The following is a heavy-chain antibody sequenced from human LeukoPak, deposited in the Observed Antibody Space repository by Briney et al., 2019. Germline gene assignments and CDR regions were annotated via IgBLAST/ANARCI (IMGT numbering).Heavy chain of an antibody. J-gene: IGHJ4*02. CDR2: INHSGST. Sequence: SETLSLTCAVYGGSFSGYYWSWIRQPPGKGLEWIGEINHSGSTNYNPSLKSRVTISVDTSKNHFSLKLSSVTAADTAVYYCARSVGGSSWSPSYYWGQGTLVTVSS. CDR1: GGSFSGYY. CDR3: ARSVGGSSWSPSYY. V-gene: IGHV4-34*01. D-gene: IGHD6-13*01.